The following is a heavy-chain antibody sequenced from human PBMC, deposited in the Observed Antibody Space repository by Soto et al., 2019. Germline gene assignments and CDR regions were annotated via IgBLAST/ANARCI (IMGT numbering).Heavy chain of an antibody. D-gene: IGHD1-26*01. CDR1: GFTFSSYG. V-gene: IGHV3-30*18. Sequence: QVQLVESGGGVVQPGRSLRLSCAASGFTFSSYGMHWVRQAPGKGLEWVAVISYDGSNKYYADSVKGRFTISSDNSKNTLYRQMNSLRAEDTDVYYCAKLQGGGSYYLLDYLYAFDIWGQGTIVPVSS. J-gene: IGHJ3*02. CDR2: ISYDGSNK. CDR3: AKLQGGGSYYLLDYLYAFDI.